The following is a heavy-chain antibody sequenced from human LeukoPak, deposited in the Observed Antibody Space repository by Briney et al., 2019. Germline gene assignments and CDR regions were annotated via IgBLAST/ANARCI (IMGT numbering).Heavy chain of an antibody. J-gene: IGHJ4*02. CDR2: ISSSSSTI. CDR1: GFTFSSYS. V-gene: IGHV3-48*01. CDR3: ARDLAGCNY. Sequence: GGSLRLSCAASGFTFSSYSMNWVRQAPGKGLEWVSYISSSSSTIYYADSVKGRFTISRDNAKNSLYLQMNSLRAEDTAVYYCARDLAGCNYWGQGTLVTVSS.